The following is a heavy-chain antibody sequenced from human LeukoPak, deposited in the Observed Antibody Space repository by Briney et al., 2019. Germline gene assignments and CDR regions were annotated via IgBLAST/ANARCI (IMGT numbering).Heavy chain of an antibody. J-gene: IGHJ4*02. D-gene: IGHD3-22*01. CDR1: GFAFSNYA. Sequence: GGSLRLSCAASGFAFSNYAMSWVRQAPGKGLEWVSGISGSGTSTYYADSVKGRFTISRDNSKNTLYLQMNSLRAEDTAVYYCASRNYYDSSGYYYYYFDYWGQGILVTVSS. CDR2: ISGSGTST. CDR3: ASRNYYDSSGYYYYYFDY. V-gene: IGHV3-23*01.